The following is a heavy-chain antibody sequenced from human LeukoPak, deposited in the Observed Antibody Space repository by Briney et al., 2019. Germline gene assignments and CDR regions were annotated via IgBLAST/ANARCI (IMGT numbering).Heavy chain of an antibody. V-gene: IGHV1-2*02. Sequence: ASVKVSCKASGYTFTGHFIHWVRQAPGQGLEWMGWINPESGGTRYTQKFEGRITMTRDTSISAVYMELSRLRSDDTAIYYCARDRDLISSGWYFAFDIWGQGTVVTVSS. CDR1: GYTFTGHF. D-gene: IGHD6-19*01. CDR3: ARDRDLISSGWYFAFDI. J-gene: IGHJ3*02. CDR2: INPESGGT.